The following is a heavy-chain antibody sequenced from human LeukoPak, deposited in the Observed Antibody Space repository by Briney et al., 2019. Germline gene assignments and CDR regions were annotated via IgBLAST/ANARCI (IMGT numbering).Heavy chain of an antibody. Sequence: PSETLSLTCTVSGGSISGYYWNWIRQPPGKGLEWIGYIYYSGSTSYNPSLKSRVTMSLDTSKNQFSLKLSSVTAADTAVYHCARDSGSTFDYWGQGTLVNVSS. CDR3: ARDSGSTFDY. CDR2: IYYSGST. CDR1: GGSISGYY. D-gene: IGHD2-15*01. V-gene: IGHV4-59*01. J-gene: IGHJ4*02.